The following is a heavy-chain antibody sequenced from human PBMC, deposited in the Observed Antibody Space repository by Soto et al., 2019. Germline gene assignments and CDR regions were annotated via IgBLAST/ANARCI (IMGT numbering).Heavy chain of an antibody. J-gene: IGHJ4*02. D-gene: IGHD4-17*01. V-gene: IGHV1-69*02. CDR2: IIPILGIA. Sequence: QVQLVQSGAEVKKPGSSVKVSCKASGGTFSSYTISWVRQAPGQGLEWMGRIIPILGIANYAQKFQGRVTITADKSTSTAYMELSSLRSEDTAVYYCASLATVTTLTTSAIDYWGQGTLVTVSS. CDR1: GGTFSSYT. CDR3: ASLATVTTLTTSAIDY.